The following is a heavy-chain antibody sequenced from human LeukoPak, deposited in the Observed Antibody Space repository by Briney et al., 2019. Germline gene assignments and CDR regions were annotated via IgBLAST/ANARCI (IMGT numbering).Heavy chain of an antibody. D-gene: IGHD4-23*01. CDR1: GASFESHY. CDR2: YFDTGST. J-gene: IGHJ4*02. V-gene: IGHV4-59*11. CDR3: ARTGWELLTT. Sequence: SETLSLTCNVSGASFESHYWTWIRQTPDKRLEWIGYYFDTGSTDYNPSLKSRVTMSVDRSKNQFSLSLKSVTAADTAVYYCARTGWELLTTWGPGTPVTVSS.